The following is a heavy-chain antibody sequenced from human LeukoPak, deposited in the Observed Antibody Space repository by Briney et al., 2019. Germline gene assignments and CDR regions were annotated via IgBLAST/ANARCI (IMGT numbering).Heavy chain of an antibody. D-gene: IGHD5-18*01. CDR3: AXXXXXXTAMVKGGWYFDL. V-gene: IGHV3-23*01. J-gene: IGHJ2*01. Sequence: GGSLRLSCAASGFTFSSYAMSWVRQAPGKGLEWVSAISGSGGSTYYADSVKGRFTISRDNSKNTLYLQMNSLRAEDTAVYHCAXXXXXXTAMVKGGWYFDLWGRGTLVTVSS. CDR1: GFTFSSYA. CDR2: ISGSGGST.